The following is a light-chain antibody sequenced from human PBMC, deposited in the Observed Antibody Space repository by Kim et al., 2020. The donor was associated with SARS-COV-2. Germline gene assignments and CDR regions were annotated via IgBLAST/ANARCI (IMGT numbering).Light chain of an antibody. J-gene: IGKJ4*01. CDR2: KAS. V-gene: IGKV1-5*03. CDR1: QSISSW. CDR3: QHYNSYSLT. Sequence: SVSVGDRVTITCRASQSISSWLAWYQQKPGKAPKLLIYKASSLESGVPSRFSGSGSGTEFTLTISSLQPDDFATYYCQHYNSYSLTFGGGTKLEI.